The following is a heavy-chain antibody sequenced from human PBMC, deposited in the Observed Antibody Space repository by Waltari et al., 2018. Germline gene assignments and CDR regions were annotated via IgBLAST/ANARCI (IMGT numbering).Heavy chain of an antibody. CDR3: ARNGDYYDSSGSRWFDP. CDR1: GGSISSYY. V-gene: IGHV4-59*01. CDR2: IYYSGST. Sequence: QVQLQESGPGLVKPSETLSLTCTVSGGSISSYYWSWIRQPPGKGLEWIGYIYYSGSTNYNPSLKSRVTISGDTSKNQFSLKLSSVTAADTAVYYCARNGDYYDSSGSRWFDPWGQGTLVTVSS. D-gene: IGHD3-22*01. J-gene: IGHJ5*02.